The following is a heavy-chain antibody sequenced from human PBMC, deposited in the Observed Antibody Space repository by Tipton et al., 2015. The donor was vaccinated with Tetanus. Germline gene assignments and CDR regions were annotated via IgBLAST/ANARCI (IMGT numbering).Heavy chain of an antibody. CDR1: GFIFSSYG. CDR3: AREAGCRGGSCFSGDFDN. D-gene: IGHD2-15*01. V-gene: IGHV3-33*01. J-gene: IGHJ4*02. Sequence: SLRLSCAASGFIFSSYGIHWVRQAPGKGPEWVAVSWYDGTDKYYADSVKGRFTISRDNSKNTLYLQMNSLRAEDTAVYYCAREAGCRGGSCFSGDFDNWGQGTQVPVPS. CDR2: SWYDGTDK.